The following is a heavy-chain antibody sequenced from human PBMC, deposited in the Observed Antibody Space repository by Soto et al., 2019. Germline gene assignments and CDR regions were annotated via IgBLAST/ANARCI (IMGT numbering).Heavy chain of an antibody. V-gene: IGHV4-59*01. J-gene: IGHJ4*02. CDR1: GGSISGSY. Sequence: XETLSLTCGVSGGSISGSYWSWIRQSPGKGLEWLGYVYYTGSTNYSPSLRSRVSISVDTSKNEFSLRLSSVTAADTAVYFCARSVAVPGAHIDYWGQGTQVTVSS. CDR3: ARSVAVPGAHIDY. D-gene: IGHD6-19*01. CDR2: VYYTGST.